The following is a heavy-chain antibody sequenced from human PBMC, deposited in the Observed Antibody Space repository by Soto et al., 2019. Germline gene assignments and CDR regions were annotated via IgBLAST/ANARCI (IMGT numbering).Heavy chain of an antibody. D-gene: IGHD3-3*01. J-gene: IGHJ6*02. CDR1: GFTFSGYS. CDR2: ISAGGSEE. Sequence: PGGSLRLSCAASGFTFSGYSMNWVRQAPGKGLEGVAEISAGGSEEYYVDSVKGRFTISRDNAKNSVYLQMNSLRGEDTALYYCTRDRYSYYDFWSGSLPYYYYGMDVWGQGTTVTVSS. V-gene: IGHV3-7*04. CDR3: TRDRYSYYDFWSGSLPYYYYGMDV.